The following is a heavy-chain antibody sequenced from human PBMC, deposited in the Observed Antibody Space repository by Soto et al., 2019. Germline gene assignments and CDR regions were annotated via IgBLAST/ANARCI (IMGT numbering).Heavy chain of an antibody. CDR3: ARAQTGITTLYYLDY. Sequence: PSETLSLTCAVSGGSISSGGYSWSWIRHPPGKGLEWIGYIYHSGSTYYNPSLKSRVTISVDRSKNQFSLKLSSVTAADTAVYYCARAQTGITTLYYLDYWGQGTLVTVSS. V-gene: IGHV4-30-2*01. CDR1: GGSISSGGYS. J-gene: IGHJ4*02. D-gene: IGHD3-22*01. CDR2: IYHSGST.